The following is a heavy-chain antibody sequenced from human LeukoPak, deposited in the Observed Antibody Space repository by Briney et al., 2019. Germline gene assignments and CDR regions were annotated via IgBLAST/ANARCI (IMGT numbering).Heavy chain of an antibody. Sequence: AGGSLRLSCAASGFTFSSYAMSWVRQAPGKGLEWVSAISGSGGSTYYADSVKGRFTISRDNSKNTLYLQMNSLRAEDTAVYYCAKDFWDSYGYNDYWGQGTLVTVSS. CDR2: ISGSGGST. V-gene: IGHV3-23*01. D-gene: IGHD5-18*01. CDR3: AKDFWDSYGYNDY. J-gene: IGHJ4*02. CDR1: GFTFSSYA.